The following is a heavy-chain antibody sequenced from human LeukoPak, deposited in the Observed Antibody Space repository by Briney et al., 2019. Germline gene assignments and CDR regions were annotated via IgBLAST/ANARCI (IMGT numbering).Heavy chain of an antibody. J-gene: IGHJ4*02. CDR2: IYYSGST. CDR3: AKAGGYSGYDYRGQCDY. V-gene: IGHV4-59*08. CDR1: GGSISSYY. D-gene: IGHD5-12*01. Sequence: SETLSLTCTVSGGSISSYYWSWIRQPPGKGLEWIGYIYYSGSTNYNPSLKSRVTISVDTSKNQFSLKLSSVTAADTAVYYCAKAGGYSGYDYRGQCDYWGQGTLVTVSS.